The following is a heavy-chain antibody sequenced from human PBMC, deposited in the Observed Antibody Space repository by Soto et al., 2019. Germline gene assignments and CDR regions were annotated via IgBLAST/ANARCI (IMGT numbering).Heavy chain of an antibody. D-gene: IGHD1-26*01. CDR2: IKQDGSEW. J-gene: IGHJ5*02. CDR1: GFTFSDYW. V-gene: IGHV3-7*01. CDR3: ARVLSWGWFDP. Sequence: EVQLVESGGGLVQPGGSLRLSCAASGFTFSDYWMGWVRQALGKGLEWVANIKQDGSEWYYVDSVKGRFTISRDNAKNSLFLEMNSLRPEDTAVYYCARVLSWGWFDPWGQGTLVAVSS.